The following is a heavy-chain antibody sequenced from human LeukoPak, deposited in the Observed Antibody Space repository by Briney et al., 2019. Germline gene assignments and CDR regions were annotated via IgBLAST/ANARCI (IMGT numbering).Heavy chain of an antibody. CDR3: AHRYYASSPFDP. CDR1: GFTFSDYS. Sequence: GGSLRLSCAASGFTFSDYSMNWVRQAPGRGLEWVSAISNNGGRTDYADSVKGRFTISRDNSKSTLYLHMDSLRAEDTAVYYCAHRYYASSPFDPWGQGTLVTVSS. D-gene: IGHD3-10*01. V-gene: IGHV3-23*01. J-gene: IGHJ5*02. CDR2: ISNNGGRT.